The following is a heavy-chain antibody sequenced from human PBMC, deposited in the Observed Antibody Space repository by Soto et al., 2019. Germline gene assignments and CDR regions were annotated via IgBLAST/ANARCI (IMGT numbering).Heavy chain of an antibody. J-gene: IGHJ6*02. CDR1: GYTFTSYY. V-gene: IGHV1-46*03. Sequence: ASVKVPCKASGYTFTSYYMHWVRQAPGQGLEWMGIINPSGGSTSYAQKFQGRVTMTRDTSTSTVYMELSSLRSEDTAVYYCATHYDFWSGYYSSHFYYGMDVWGQGATVTVSS. CDR3: ATHYDFWSGYYSSHFYYGMDV. CDR2: INPSGGST. D-gene: IGHD3-3*01.